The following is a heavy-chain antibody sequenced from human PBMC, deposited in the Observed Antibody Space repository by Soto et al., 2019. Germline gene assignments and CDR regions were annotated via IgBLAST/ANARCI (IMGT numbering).Heavy chain of an antibody. CDR1: GFTFSSYA. D-gene: IGHD3-3*01. J-gene: IGHJ4*02. V-gene: IGHV3-23*01. CDR2: ISVSGGST. CDR3: AKANNDFWSASDY. Sequence: EVQLLESGGGLVQPGGSLRLSCAASGFTFSSYAMSWVRQAPGRGLEWVSAISVSGGSTKYADSVKGRRTSSRDNSKNTLYLQINSLSAEDTAVYYCAKANNDFWSASDYWGQRTLVTVSS.